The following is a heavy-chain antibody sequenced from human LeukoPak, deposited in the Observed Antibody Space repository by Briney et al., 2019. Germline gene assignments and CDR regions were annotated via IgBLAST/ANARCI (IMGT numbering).Heavy chain of an antibody. D-gene: IGHD3-22*01. CDR1: GFTFSSYE. CDR3: ARGQPTYYYDSSGPAASDY. V-gene: IGHV3-48*03. Sequence: GGSLRLSCAASGFTFSSYEMNWVRQAPGKGLEWVSYISSSGSTIYYADAVKGRFTTSRDNAKNSLYMQMNSMRAEDTAVYYCARGQPTYYYDSSGPAASDYWGKGTLVTVSS. J-gene: IGHJ4*02. CDR2: ISSSGSTI.